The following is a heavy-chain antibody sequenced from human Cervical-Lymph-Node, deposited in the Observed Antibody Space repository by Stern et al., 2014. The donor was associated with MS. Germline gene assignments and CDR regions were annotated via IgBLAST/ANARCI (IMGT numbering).Heavy chain of an antibody. CDR3: AAVPDYYDSSGADAFDI. D-gene: IGHD3-22*01. J-gene: IGHJ3*02. CDR2: IVVGSGNT. V-gene: IGHV1-58*01. CDR1: GFTFTSSA. Sequence: QLVQSGPEVKKPGTSVKVSCKASGFTFTSSAVQWVRQARGQRLDWIGWIVVGSGNTNYAQKFQERVTITRDMSTSTAYMELSSLRSEDTAVYYCAAVPDYYDSSGADAFDIWGQGTMVTVSS.